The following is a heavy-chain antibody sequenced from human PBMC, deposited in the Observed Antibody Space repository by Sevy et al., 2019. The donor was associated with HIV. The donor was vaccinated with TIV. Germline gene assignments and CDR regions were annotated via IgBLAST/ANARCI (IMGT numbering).Heavy chain of an antibody. D-gene: IGHD3-10*01. Sequence: GGSLRLSCATSGFTFSNSGMHWIRQAPGKGLEWLSFTNYNGVNKYYADSVKGRFAISRDNSKSTLYLQMDTLRAEDKAVYYCGKNGQVKGVIVPLSYWGQGTLVTVSS. V-gene: IGHV3-30*02. CDR3: GKNGQVKGVIVPLSY. J-gene: IGHJ4*02. CDR2: TNYNGVNK. CDR1: GFTFSNSG.